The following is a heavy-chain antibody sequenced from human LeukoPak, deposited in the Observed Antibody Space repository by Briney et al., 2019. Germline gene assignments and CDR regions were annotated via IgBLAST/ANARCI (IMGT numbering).Heavy chain of an antibody. V-gene: IGHV1-2*02. J-gene: IGHJ4*02. CDR3: SRDSGYCSGGSCWYFDF. CDR1: GYTFTGYY. Sequence: ASVKVSCKASGYTFTGYYMHWVRQAPGQGLERMGWINPNSGGTNYAQKFQGRVTMTRDTSISTAYMELSRLRSDDTAVYYCSRDSGYCSGGSCWYFDFWGQGTLVTVSA. CDR2: INPNSGGT. D-gene: IGHD2-15*01.